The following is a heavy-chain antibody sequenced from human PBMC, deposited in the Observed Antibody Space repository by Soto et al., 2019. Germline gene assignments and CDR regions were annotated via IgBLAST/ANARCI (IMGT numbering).Heavy chain of an antibody. CDR1: GGSISSHY. J-gene: IGHJ6*02. CDR3: ARITIFGVVPPPYYYYGMDV. CDR2: IYYSGST. Sequence: SETLSLTCSVSGGSISSHYWGWIRQPPGKGLEWIGDIYYSGSTNYSPSLKSRVTISVDTSKNHFSLKLRSVTAADTAVYYCARITIFGVVPPPYYYYGMDVWGQGTTVTVSS. V-gene: IGHV4-59*11. D-gene: IGHD3-3*01.